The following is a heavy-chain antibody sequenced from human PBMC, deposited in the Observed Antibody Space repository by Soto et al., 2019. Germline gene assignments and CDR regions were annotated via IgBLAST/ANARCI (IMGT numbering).Heavy chain of an antibody. J-gene: IGHJ6*02. CDR2: ISTDLRAL. Sequence: GGSLRLSCAASGFTISTYHLNWVRQAPGKGLEWVSYISTDLRALYYADSVRGRFTISRDNAKNSLYLQMTSLRDEDTGVYYCTRDGSRGYDMDVWGQGTTVTVSS. D-gene: IGHD1-26*01. V-gene: IGHV3-48*02. CDR1: GFTISTYH. CDR3: TRDGSRGYDMDV.